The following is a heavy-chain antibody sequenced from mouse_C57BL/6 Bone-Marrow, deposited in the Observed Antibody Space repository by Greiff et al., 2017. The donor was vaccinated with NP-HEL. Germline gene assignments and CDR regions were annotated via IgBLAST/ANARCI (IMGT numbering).Heavy chain of an antibody. CDR1: GYTFTSYW. J-gene: IGHJ1*03. Sequence: QVQLQQSGAELVRPGSSVKLSCKASGYTFTSYWMDWVKQRPGQGLEWIGNIYPSDSETHYNQKFKDKATLTVDKSSSTAYMQLSSLTSEDSAVYYCARDRNWDWYFDVWGTGTTVTVSS. CDR2: IYPSDSET. CDR3: ARDRNWDWYFDV. V-gene: IGHV1-61*01. D-gene: IGHD4-1*01.